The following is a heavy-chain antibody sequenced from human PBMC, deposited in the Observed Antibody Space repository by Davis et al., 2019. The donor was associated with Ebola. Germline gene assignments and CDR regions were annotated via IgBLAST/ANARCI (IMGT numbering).Heavy chain of an antibody. CDR1: GGSINNPF. J-gene: IGHJ5*02. CDR2: IFYSGST. Sequence: PSETLSLTCAVSGGSINNPFWSWIRQPPGKGLEWIGYIFYSGSTNYSPSFKSRVVISIDEAKKHFSLKLNSVTAADTAVYYCARLYYYDSSGLMWFDTWGQGTLVTVSS. V-gene: IGHV4-59*11. D-gene: IGHD3-22*01. CDR3: ARLYYYDSSGLMWFDT.